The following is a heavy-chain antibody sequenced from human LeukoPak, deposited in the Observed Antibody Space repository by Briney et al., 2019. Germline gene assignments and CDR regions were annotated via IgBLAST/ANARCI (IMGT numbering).Heavy chain of an antibody. V-gene: IGHV3-23*01. Sequence: GGSLRLSCAASGFTFSSYAMSWVRQVPGKGLEWVSATSSSDDGTYYADSVRGRFTISRDNSKNTLYLQMNRLRAEDTAVYYCAELGITMIGGVWGKGTTVTISS. D-gene: IGHD3-10*02. CDR1: GFTFSSYA. J-gene: IGHJ6*04. CDR3: AELGITMIGGV. CDR2: TSSSDDGT.